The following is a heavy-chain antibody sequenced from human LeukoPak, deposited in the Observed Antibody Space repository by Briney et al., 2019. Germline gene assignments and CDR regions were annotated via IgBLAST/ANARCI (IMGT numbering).Heavy chain of an antibody. CDR3: AREPPGIGGFDY. CDR1: GHTFIGYY. J-gene: IGHJ4*02. Sequence: ASVKVSCKASGHTFIGYYVHWVRRAPGQGLEYMGWIHPDGGGTNYAQKFQGRVTMTRDSSISTVYMELSGLRSDDTAVYYCAREPPGIGGFDYWGQGTLVTVSS. V-gene: IGHV1-2*02. CDR2: IHPDGGGT. D-gene: IGHD1-14*01.